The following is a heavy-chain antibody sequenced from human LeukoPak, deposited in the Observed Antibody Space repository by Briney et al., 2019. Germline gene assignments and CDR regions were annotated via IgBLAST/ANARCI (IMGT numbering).Heavy chain of an antibody. Sequence: SETLSLTCAVSGASISSINWWWSWVRQPPGKGLEWIGEIYHSGSTNYNPSLKSRVTMSVDKSKNQFSLKLSSVTAADTAVYYCASAEPRGIVWYPYWGQGTLVTVSS. J-gene: IGHJ4*02. D-gene: IGHD6-13*01. CDR2: IYHSGST. CDR3: ASAEPRGIVWYPY. CDR1: GASISSINW. V-gene: IGHV4-4*02.